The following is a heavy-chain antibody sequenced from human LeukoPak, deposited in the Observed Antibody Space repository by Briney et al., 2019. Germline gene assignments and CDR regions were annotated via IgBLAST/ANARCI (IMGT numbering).Heavy chain of an antibody. D-gene: IGHD1-26*01. Sequence: SETLSLTCTVSGGSISSYYWSWIRQPPGKGLEWIGYIYYSGSTNYNPSLKSRVTISVDTSKNQFSLKLSSVTAADTAVYYCARGTKVGNTGYSFGYWGQGTLVTVSS. CDR1: GGSISSYY. CDR3: ARGTKVGNTGYSFGY. CDR2: IYYSGST. J-gene: IGHJ4*02. V-gene: IGHV4-59*01.